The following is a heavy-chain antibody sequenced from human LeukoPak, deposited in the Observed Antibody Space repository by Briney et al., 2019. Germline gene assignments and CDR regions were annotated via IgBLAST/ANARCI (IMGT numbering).Heavy chain of an antibody. CDR1: GYTFTGYY. J-gene: IGHJ4*02. CDR3: AGGGYSGYETIDY. D-gene: IGHD5-12*01. V-gene: IGHV1-2*02. Sequence: ASVKVSRKASGYTFTGYYMHWVRQAPGQGLEWMGWINPNNGGTKYAHKFQGGVTMSTDTSISTAYMELSRLRSDDTAFYYCAGGGYSGYETIDYWGQGTLVTVSS. CDR2: INPNNGGT.